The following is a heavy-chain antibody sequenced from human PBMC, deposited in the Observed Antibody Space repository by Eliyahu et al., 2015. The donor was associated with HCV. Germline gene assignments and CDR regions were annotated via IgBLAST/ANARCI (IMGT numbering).Heavy chain of an antibody. Sequence: EVQLVESGGGLVQPGGSLXLSCXASGFTVTSNYMSWVRQAPGKGLEWVSVIYTGGGTYYADSVKGRFTISRDNSKNTLHLQMNSLRAEDTAVYYCVSSGLLLVYWGQGTLVTVSS. CDR3: VSSGLLLVY. J-gene: IGHJ4*02. D-gene: IGHD2-21*01. CDR2: IYTGGGT. CDR1: GFTVTSNY. V-gene: IGHV3-66*01.